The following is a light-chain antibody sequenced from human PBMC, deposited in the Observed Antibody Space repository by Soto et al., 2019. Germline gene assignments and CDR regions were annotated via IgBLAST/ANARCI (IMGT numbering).Light chain of an antibody. CDR3: QQYNNWPLT. J-gene: IGKJ4*01. CDR2: DAS. CDR1: QSVTST. Sequence: EIVMTQSPATVSVSPWERATLSCMASQSVTSTLAWYQQKPGQTPRLLIYDASTRATGIPARFSGSGSGTEFTLTISSLQSEDFAVYYCQQYNNWPLTFGGGTKVDIK. V-gene: IGKV3-15*01.